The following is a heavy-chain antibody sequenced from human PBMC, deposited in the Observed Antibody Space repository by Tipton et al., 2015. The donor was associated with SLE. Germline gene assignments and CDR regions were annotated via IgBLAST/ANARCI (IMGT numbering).Heavy chain of an antibody. CDR3: ARGPYYDSSGYSFYAFDI. V-gene: IGHV4-34*01. CDR2: INHSGST. Sequence: TLSLTCAVYGGSFSGYYWSWIRQPPGKGLEWIGEINHSGSTNYNPSLKSRVTISVDTTKNQFSLKRSTVTAADTAVYYCARGPYYDSSGYSFYAFDIWGQGTMVTVSS. CDR1: GGSFSGYY. J-gene: IGHJ3*02. D-gene: IGHD3-22*01.